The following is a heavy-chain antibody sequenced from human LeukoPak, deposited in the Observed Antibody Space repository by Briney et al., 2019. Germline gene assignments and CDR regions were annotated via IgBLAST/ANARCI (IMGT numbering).Heavy chain of an antibody. CDR2: INHSGST. D-gene: IGHD3-22*01. Sequence: PSGTLSLTCAVSGGSISSSNWWSWVRQPPGKGLEWIGEINHSGSTNYNPSLKSRVTISVDTSKNQFSLKLSSVTAADTAVYYCARHTYDSSGYYLNWFDPWGQGTLVTVSS. V-gene: IGHV4-4*02. CDR3: ARHTYDSSGYYLNWFDP. CDR1: GGSISSSNW. J-gene: IGHJ5*02.